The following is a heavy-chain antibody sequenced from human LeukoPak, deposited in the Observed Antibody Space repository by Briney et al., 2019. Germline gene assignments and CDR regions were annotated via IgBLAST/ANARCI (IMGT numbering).Heavy chain of an antibody. V-gene: IGHV4-59*01. J-gene: IGHJ4*02. Sequence: PSETLSLTCTVSGGSISSYYWSWIRQPPGKGLEWIGYIYYRVTSDYNPSLRSRVTMSVDMSTRQISLKLSSVTAADTAVYYCARAVGGDGSGSLWGPGTLVTVSS. CDR3: ARAVGGDGSGSL. D-gene: IGHD3-10*01. CDR1: GGSISSYY. CDR2: IYYRVTS.